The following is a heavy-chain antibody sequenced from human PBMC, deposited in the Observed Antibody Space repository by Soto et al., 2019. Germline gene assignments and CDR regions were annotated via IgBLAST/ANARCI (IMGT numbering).Heavy chain of an antibody. CDR3: ARVGPPPYYDSSGYSYYFDY. CDR2: INAGNGNT. CDR1: GYTFSSYA. V-gene: IGHV1-3*01. Sequence: QVQLVQSGAEVKKPGASVKVSCKASGYTFSSYAMHWVRQAPGQRLEWMGWINAGNGNTKYSQKFQGRVTITRDTSASTAYMELSSLRSEDTAVYYCARVGPPPYYDSSGYSYYFDYWGQGTLVTVSS. J-gene: IGHJ4*02. D-gene: IGHD3-22*01.